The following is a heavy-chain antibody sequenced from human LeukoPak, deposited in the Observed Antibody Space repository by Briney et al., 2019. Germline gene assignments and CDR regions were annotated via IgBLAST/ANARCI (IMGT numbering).Heavy chain of an antibody. J-gene: IGHJ4*02. D-gene: IGHD3-10*01. Sequence: GGSLRLSCVASGFTIDRTTMSWVRQAPGKGLEWVANMKEDGSDTYYVDSVRGRFTISRDNVKKSVYLQMNSLRAEDTGVYYCARGGRSYFDFWGQGSLVTVSS. V-gene: IGHV3-7*01. CDR2: MKEDGSDT. CDR1: GFTIDRTT. CDR3: ARGGRSYFDF.